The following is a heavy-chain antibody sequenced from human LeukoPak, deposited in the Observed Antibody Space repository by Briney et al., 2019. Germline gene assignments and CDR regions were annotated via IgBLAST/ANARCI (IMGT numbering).Heavy chain of an antibody. CDR1: GFTFSSYS. Sequence: PGGSLRLSCAASGFTFSSYSMNWVRQAPGKGLEWVSSISSSSSYIYYADSVKGRFTISRDNAKNSLYLQMNSLRAEDTAVYYCARGQSYAKSITIFGVVTSFDYWGQGTLVTVSS. CDR3: ARGQSYAKSITIFGVVTSFDY. J-gene: IGHJ4*02. V-gene: IGHV3-21*01. CDR2: ISSSSSYI. D-gene: IGHD3-3*01.